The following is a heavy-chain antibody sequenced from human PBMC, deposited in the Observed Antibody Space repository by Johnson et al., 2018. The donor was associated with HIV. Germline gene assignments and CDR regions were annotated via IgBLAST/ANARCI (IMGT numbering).Heavy chain of an antibody. J-gene: IGHJ3*01. CDR1: GFTFSDYY. CDR2: IQQDGSDT. V-gene: IGHV3-7*05. CDR3: ARMGGYPHVCGCIYDACGL. Sequence: VHLVESGGGLVKPGGSLRLSCAASGFTFSDYYMSWIRQAPGKGLEWVANIQQDGSDTYYVDSVKGRFPISRDNAKNSLYLQMNSLRAEVTAVYYCARMGGYPHVCGCIYDACGLWGQGTRVTFSS. D-gene: IGHD3-16*02.